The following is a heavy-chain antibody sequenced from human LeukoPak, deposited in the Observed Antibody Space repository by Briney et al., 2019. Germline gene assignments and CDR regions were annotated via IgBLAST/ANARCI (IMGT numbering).Heavy chain of an antibody. CDR2: IYSGGST. CDR1: GFTVSSNY. V-gene: IGHV3-53*01. CDR3: ARERSIASRRPYCFDY. Sequence: GGSLRLSCAASGFTVSSNYMSWVRQAPGKGLEWVSVIYSGGSTYYADSVKGRFTISRDNARNSLYLQMNSLRAEDTAVYYCARERSIASRRPYCFDYWGQGTLVTVSS. J-gene: IGHJ4*02. D-gene: IGHD6-6*01.